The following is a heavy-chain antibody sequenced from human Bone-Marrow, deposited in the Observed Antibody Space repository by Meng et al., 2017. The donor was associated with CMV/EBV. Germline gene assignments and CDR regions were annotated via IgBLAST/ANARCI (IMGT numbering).Heavy chain of an antibody. D-gene: IGHD1-26*01. CDR1: GFTFSSYA. CDR3: AKQWEGDSGSPVDY. V-gene: IGHV3-23*01. Sequence: ACGFTFSSYAMSWVRQAPGKGLEWVSAISGSGGSTYYADSVKGRFTISRDNSKNTLYLQMNSLRAEDTAVYYCAKQWEGDSGSPVDYWGQGTLVTVSS. CDR2: ISGSGGST. J-gene: IGHJ4*02.